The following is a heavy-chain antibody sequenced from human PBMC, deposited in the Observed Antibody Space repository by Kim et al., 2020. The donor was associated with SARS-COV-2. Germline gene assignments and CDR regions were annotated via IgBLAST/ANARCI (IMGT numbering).Heavy chain of an antibody. Sequence: GGSLRLSCAASGFTFSSYWMSWVRQAPGKGLEWVANIKQDGSEKYYVDSVKGRFTISRDNAKNSLYLQMNSLRAEDTAVYYCARVGRYCSSTSCSGDYYWGQGTLVTVSS. V-gene: IGHV3-7*01. CDR2: IKQDGSEK. J-gene: IGHJ4*02. CDR3: ARVGRYCSSTSCSGDYY. D-gene: IGHD2-2*01. CDR1: GFTFSSYW.